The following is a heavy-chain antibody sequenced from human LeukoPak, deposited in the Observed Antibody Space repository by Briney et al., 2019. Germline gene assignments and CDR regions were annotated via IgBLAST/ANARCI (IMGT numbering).Heavy chain of an antibody. Sequence: PSETLSLTCTVSGGSLSSYYWSWIRQPAGKGLEWVGRIYTSGSTTYNPSLKSRVTMSVDTSKNQFSLKLSSVTAADTAVYYCARVVPMVRGGITNWFDPWGQGTLVTVSS. CDR2: IYTSGST. CDR1: GGSLSSYY. CDR3: ARVVPMVRGGITNWFDP. J-gene: IGHJ5*02. V-gene: IGHV4-4*07. D-gene: IGHD3-10*01.